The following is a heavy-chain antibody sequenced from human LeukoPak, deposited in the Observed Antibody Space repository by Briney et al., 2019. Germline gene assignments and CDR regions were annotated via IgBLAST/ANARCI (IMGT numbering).Heavy chain of an antibody. V-gene: IGHV4-4*09. CDR1: VGSISGYY. CDR3: ARRAVAENYFDY. D-gene: IGHD6-19*01. Sequence: SETLSLTCPVSVGSISGYYWSWIRQPPGKGLEWIGYIYSSGSTTYNSSLKSRDTISVDTSKNQFSLKLSSVTAADTAVYYCARRAVAENYFDYWGQGTLVTVSS. J-gene: IGHJ4*02. CDR2: IYSSGST.